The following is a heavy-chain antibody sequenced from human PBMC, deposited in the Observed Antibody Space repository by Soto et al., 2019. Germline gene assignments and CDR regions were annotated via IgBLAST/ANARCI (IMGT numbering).Heavy chain of an antibody. V-gene: IGHV1-69*01. D-gene: IGHD3-10*01. CDR3: ARRRFGELYYYYGMDV. CDR2: IIPIFGTA. Sequence: QVQLVQSGAVVKKPGSSVKVSCKASGGTFSSYAISWVRQAPGQGLEWMGGIIPIFGTANYAQKFQGRVTITADESTSTGYMELRSLRSEDTAVYYCARRRFGELYYYYGMDVWGQGTTVTVSS. CDR1: GGTFSSYA. J-gene: IGHJ6*02.